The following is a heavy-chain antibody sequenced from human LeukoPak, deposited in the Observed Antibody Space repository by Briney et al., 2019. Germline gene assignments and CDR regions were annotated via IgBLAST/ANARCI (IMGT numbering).Heavy chain of an antibody. CDR1: GGTFSSYA. CDR3: ARGSGGIAVAGTGADY. Sequence: ASVKVSCKASGGTFSSYAISWVRQAPGQGLEWMGRIIPIFGTANYAQKFQGRVTITTDESTSTAYMELSSLRSEDTAVYYCARGSGGIAVAGTGADYWGQGTLVAVSS. CDR2: IIPIFGTA. J-gene: IGHJ4*02. D-gene: IGHD6-19*01. V-gene: IGHV1-69*05.